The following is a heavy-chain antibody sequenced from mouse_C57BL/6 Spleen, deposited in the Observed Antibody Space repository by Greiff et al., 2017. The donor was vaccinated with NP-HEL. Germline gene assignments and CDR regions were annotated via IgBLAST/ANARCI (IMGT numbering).Heavy chain of an antibody. CDR3: ARSGSNTWFAY. J-gene: IGHJ3*01. Sequence: VKLQQPGAELVKPGASVKLSCKASGYTFTSYWMHWVKQRPGRGLEWIGRIDPNSGGTSYNQKFKGKATLTVDKSSSTAYMELRSLTSEDSAVYYCARSGSNTWFAYWGQGTLVTVSA. CDR2: IDPNSGGT. CDR1: GYTFTSYW. V-gene: IGHV1-62-3*01. D-gene: IGHD2-5*01.